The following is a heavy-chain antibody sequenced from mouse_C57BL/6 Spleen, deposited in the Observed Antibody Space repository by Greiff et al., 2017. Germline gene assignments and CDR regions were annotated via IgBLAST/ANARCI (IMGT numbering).Heavy chain of an antibody. CDR3: ARALGAVVARDAMDY. Sequence: EVKVVESGGGLVKPGGSLKLSCAASGFTFSDYGMHWVRQAPEKGLEWVAYISSGSSTIYYADTVKGRFTISRDNAKNTLFLQMTSLRSEDTAMYYCARALGAVVARDAMDYWGQGTSVTVSS. CDR2: ISSGSSTI. V-gene: IGHV5-17*01. D-gene: IGHD1-1*01. J-gene: IGHJ4*01. CDR1: GFTFSDYG.